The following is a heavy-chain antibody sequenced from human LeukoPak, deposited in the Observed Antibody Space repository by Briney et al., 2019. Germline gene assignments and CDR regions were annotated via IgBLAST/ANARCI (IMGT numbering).Heavy chain of an antibody. CDR1: GGSFSGYY. Sequence: SETLSLTCAVYGGSFSGYYWSWIRQPPGKGLEWIGEINHSGSTNYNPSLKSRVTISVDTSKNQFSLKLSSVTAADTAVYYCARGRKYCSSTSCYYYYGMDVWGQGTTATVSS. J-gene: IGHJ6*02. CDR3: ARGRKYCSSTSCYYYYGMDV. D-gene: IGHD2-2*01. V-gene: IGHV4-34*01. CDR2: INHSGST.